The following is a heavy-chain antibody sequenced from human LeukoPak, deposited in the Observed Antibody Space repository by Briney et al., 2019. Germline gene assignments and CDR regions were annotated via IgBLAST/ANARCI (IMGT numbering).Heavy chain of an antibody. V-gene: IGHV3-49*03. J-gene: IGHJ4*02. Sequence: GRSLRLSCAASGFTFGDYAMSWFRQAPGKGLEWVGFIRSKTYGGTTEYAASVKGRFTISRDDSKSIAYLQMNSLKIEDTAVYYCTRAPAGSWVPYYWGQGTLVTVSS. D-gene: IGHD6-13*01. CDR2: IRSKTYGGTT. CDR3: TRAPAGSWVPYY. CDR1: GFTFGDYA.